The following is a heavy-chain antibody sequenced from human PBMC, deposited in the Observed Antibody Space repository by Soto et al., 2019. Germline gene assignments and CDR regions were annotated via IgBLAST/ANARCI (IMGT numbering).Heavy chain of an antibody. CDR3: ARGYCSGGSCYAAWFDP. Sequence: PGGSLRLSCAASGFTVSSNHMSWVRQAPGKGLEWVSVIYSGGSIYYADSVKGRFTISRDNSKNMLYLQMNSLRAEDTAVYFCARGYCSGGSCYAAWFDPWGQRTPVTVSS. J-gene: IGHJ5*02. V-gene: IGHV3-53*01. CDR1: GFTVSSNH. D-gene: IGHD2-15*01. CDR2: IYSGGSI.